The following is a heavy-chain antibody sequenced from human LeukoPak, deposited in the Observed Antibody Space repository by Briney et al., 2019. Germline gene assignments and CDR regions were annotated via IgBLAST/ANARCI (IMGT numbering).Heavy chain of an antibody. D-gene: IGHD3-10*01. CDR3: AGASYANYYGSGSYYNQFLYYYMDV. Sequence: ASVKVSCKASGGTFSNYAISWVRQAPGQGLEWMGGIIPIFGTANYAQKFQGRVTITADESTSTAYMELSSLRSEDTAVYYCAGASYANYYGSGSYYNQFLYYYMDVWGKGTTVIVSS. CDR1: GGTFSNYA. V-gene: IGHV1-69*01. J-gene: IGHJ6*03. CDR2: IIPIFGTA.